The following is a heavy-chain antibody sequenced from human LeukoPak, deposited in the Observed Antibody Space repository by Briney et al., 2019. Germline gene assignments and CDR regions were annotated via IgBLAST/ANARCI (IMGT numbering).Heavy chain of an antibody. D-gene: IGHD3-10*01. V-gene: IGHV3-53*01. J-gene: IGHJ4*02. CDR1: GLSVSSNY. CDR2: ICSGGST. Sequence: GGSLRLSCAASGLSVSSNYMSWVRQAPGKGLEWVSVICSGGSTYYADSVKGRFTISRDNSKNTLHLQMDSLRAEDTAVYYCARDVGVGAVGYWGQGTLVTVSS. CDR3: ARDVGVGAVGY.